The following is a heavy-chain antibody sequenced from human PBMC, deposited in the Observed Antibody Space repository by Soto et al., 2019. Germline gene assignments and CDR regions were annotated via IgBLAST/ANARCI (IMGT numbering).Heavy chain of an antibody. J-gene: IGHJ5*02. D-gene: IGHD4-17*01. V-gene: IGHV3-53*04. CDR3: AGSYGDYANWFDP. Sequence: GGSLRLSCAASGFTVSSNYMSWVRQAPGKGLEWVSVIYSGGSTYYADSVKGRFTISRHNSKNTLYLQMNSLRAEDTAVYYCAGSYGDYANWFDPWGQGTLVTVSS. CDR2: IYSGGST. CDR1: GFTVSSNY.